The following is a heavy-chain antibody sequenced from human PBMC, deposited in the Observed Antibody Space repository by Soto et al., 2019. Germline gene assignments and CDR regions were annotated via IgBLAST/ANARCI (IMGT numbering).Heavy chain of an antibody. CDR3: ARDTSHCSSTSCSTGWFDP. Sequence: SVKVSCKASGGTFSSYAISWVRQAPGQGLEWMGGIIPIFGTANYAQKFQGRVTITADESTSTAYMELSSLRSEDTAVYYCARDTSHCSSTSCSTGWFDPWGQGTLVTVSS. D-gene: IGHD2-2*01. V-gene: IGHV1-69*13. CDR2: IIPIFGTA. CDR1: GGTFSSYA. J-gene: IGHJ5*02.